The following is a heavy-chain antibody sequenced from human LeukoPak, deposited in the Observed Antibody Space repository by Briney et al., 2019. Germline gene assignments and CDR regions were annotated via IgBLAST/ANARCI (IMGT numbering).Heavy chain of an antibody. J-gene: IGHJ6*03. CDR2: IYTSGST. Sequence: SETLSLTCTVSGGSISSYYLSWIRQPAGKGLEWIGRIYTSGSTNYNPSLKSRVTMSVDASKNQFSLKLSSVTAADTAVYYCARAPGSDYYPYYYMDVWGKGTTVTVSS. D-gene: IGHD4-17*01. CDR1: GGSISSYY. CDR3: ARAPGSDYYPYYYMDV. V-gene: IGHV4-4*07.